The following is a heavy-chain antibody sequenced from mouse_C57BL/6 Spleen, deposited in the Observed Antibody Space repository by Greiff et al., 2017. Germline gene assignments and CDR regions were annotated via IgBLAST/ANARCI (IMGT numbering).Heavy chain of an antibody. CDR2: IYPRSGNT. CDR3: AGGLYYAMDY. Sequence: VQLVESGAELARPGASVKLSCKASGYTFTSYGISWVKQRTGQGLEWIGEIYPRSGNTYYNEKFKGKATLTADKSSSTAYMELRSLTSDDSAVYFCAGGLYYAMDYWGQGTSVTVSS. J-gene: IGHJ4*01. V-gene: IGHV1-81*01. CDR1: GYTFTSYG.